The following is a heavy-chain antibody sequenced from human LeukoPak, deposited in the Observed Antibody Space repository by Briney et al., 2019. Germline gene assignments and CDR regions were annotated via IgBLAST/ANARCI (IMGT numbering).Heavy chain of an antibody. J-gene: IGHJ4*02. Sequence: ASVKVSCKASGYTFTSYGISWVRQAPGQGLEWMGWISAYNGNTNYAQKLQGRVTMTTDTSTSTAYMELRSLRSDDTAVYYCASEGYNYDFWSGRTPTDYWGQGTLVTVSS. V-gene: IGHV1-18*01. CDR2: ISAYNGNT. CDR3: ASEGYNYDFWSGRTPTDY. CDR1: GYTFTSYG. D-gene: IGHD3-3*01.